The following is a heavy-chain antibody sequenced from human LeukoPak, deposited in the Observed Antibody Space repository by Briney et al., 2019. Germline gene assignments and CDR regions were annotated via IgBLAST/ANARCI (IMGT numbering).Heavy chain of an antibody. CDR1: GYTFTSYG. D-gene: IGHD2-21*02. Sequence: ASVKVSCKASGYTFTSYGISWVRQAPGQGHEWMGWISAYNGNTNYAQKLQGRVTMTTDTSTSTAYMELRSLRSDDTAVYYCARGVGPYCGGDCYRPIPYYFDYWGQGTLVTVSS. V-gene: IGHV1-18*01. CDR3: ARGVGPYCGGDCYRPIPYYFDY. CDR2: ISAYNGNT. J-gene: IGHJ4*02.